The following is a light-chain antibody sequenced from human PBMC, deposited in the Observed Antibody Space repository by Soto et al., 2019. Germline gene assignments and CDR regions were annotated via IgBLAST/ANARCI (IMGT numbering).Light chain of an antibody. V-gene: IGLV2-14*01. CDR1: SSDVGAYNY. Sequence: QSVLTQPASESGSPGQSITISCTGTSSDVGAYNYVSWYQQHPGKAPKLMIHEVSKRPSGVSNRFSGSKSGNTASLTISGLQAEDEADYYCSSYTSSSTPSVFGTGTKVTVL. J-gene: IGLJ1*01. CDR2: EVS. CDR3: SSYTSSSTPSV.